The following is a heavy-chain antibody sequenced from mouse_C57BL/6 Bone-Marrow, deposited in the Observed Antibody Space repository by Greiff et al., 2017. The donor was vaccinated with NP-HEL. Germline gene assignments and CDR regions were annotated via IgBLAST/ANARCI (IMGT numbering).Heavy chain of an antibody. V-gene: IGHV1-47*01. Sequence: VQLVESGAELVKPGASVKMSCKASGYTFTTYPIEWMKQNHGKSLEWIGNFHPYNDDTKYNEKFKGKATLTVEKSSSTVYLELSRLTSDDSAVYYCAIHYYGSSYGYFDVWGTGTTVTVSS. CDR2: FHPYNDDT. CDR3: AIHYYGSSYGYFDV. D-gene: IGHD1-1*01. J-gene: IGHJ1*03. CDR1: GYTFTTYP.